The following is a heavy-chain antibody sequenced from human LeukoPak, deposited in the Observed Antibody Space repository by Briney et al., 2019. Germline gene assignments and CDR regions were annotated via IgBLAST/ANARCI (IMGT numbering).Heavy chain of an antibody. V-gene: IGHV3-30-3*01. CDR2: ISYDGSNK. Sequence: GRSLRLSCAASGFTFSSYAMHWVRQAPGKGLEWVAVISYDGSNKYYADSVKGRFTISRDNSKNTLYLQMNSLRAEDTAVYYCARPLPTMIVVRPPHYWGRGTLVTVSS. CDR1: GFTFSSYA. D-gene: IGHD3-22*01. J-gene: IGHJ4*02. CDR3: ARPLPTMIVVRPPHY.